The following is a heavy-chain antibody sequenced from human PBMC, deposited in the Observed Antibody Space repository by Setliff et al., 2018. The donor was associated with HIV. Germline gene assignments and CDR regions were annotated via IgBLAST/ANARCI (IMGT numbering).Heavy chain of an antibody. CDR1: GFNFARYN. D-gene: IGHD4-17*01. V-gene: IGHV3-33*06. J-gene: IGHJ6*04. CDR2: IWYDGSNK. CDR3: AKDPAVNAYGDYPLGGMDV. Sequence: GGSLRLSCAASGFNFARYNIHWVRQAPGKGLEWVAIIWYDGSNKYYADSVKGRFTISRDNSKKMLFLQMNSLRAEDTAVYYCAKDPAVNAYGDYPLGGMDVWGKGTTVTVSS.